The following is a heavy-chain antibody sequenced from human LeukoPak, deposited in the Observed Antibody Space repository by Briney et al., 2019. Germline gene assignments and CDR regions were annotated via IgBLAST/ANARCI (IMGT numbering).Heavy chain of an antibody. Sequence: ASVKVSCKASGYTFTSYGISWVRQAPGQGLEWMGWISAYNGNTNYAQKLQGRVTMTTDTSTSTAYMELRSPRSDDTAVYYCARAGSSGSSWYSGNWGQGTLVTVSS. CDR1: GYTFTSYG. V-gene: IGHV1-18*01. D-gene: IGHD6-13*01. CDR3: ARAGSSGSSWYSGN. CDR2: ISAYNGNT. J-gene: IGHJ4*02.